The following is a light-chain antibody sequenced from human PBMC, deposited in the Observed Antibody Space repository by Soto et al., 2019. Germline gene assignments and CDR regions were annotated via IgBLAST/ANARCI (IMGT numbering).Light chain of an antibody. CDR1: QSVSSN. CDR3: QLYNNSPPWT. Sequence: EIVMTQSPATLSVSPGERATLSCRASQSVSSNLAWYQQKPGQAPMLLIYGASARATGIPARFSGSGSGTEFTLTISSLQSEDFACYYYQLYNNSPPWTFGQAPKVEIK. CDR2: GAS. J-gene: IGKJ1*01. V-gene: IGKV3-15*01.